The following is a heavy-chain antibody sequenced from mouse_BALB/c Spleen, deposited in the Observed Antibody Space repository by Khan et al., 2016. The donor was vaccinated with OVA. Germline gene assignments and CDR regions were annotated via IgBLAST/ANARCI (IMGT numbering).Heavy chain of an antibody. CDR1: GYTFTDYN. D-gene: IGHD2-4*01. J-gene: IGHJ2*01. V-gene: IGHV1S29*02. Sequence: VQLQQSGPELVKPGASVKISCKASGYTFTDYNMHWVKQSHGQSLEWIGYIYPYNGGTGYNQKFKSKATLTVDNSSSTAYMELRSLTSEDAAVYYCARSRGPVYDYCFDYWGQGTTLTVSS. CDR3: ARSRGPVYDYCFDY. CDR2: IYPYNGGT.